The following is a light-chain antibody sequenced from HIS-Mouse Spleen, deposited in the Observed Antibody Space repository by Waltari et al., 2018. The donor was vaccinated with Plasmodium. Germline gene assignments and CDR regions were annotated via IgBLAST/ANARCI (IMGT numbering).Light chain of an antibody. V-gene: IGKV4-1*01. CDR1: QSVLYISNNKNY. CDR2: WAS. CDR3: QQYYSTPLT. Sequence: DIVMTQSPDSLAVSLGERVTINCKSSQSVLYISNNKNYLAWYQQNPGQPPKLLIYWASTRESGVPDRFSGSGSGTDFTLTSSSLQAEDVAVYYCQQYYSTPLTFGGGTKVEIK. J-gene: IGKJ4*01.